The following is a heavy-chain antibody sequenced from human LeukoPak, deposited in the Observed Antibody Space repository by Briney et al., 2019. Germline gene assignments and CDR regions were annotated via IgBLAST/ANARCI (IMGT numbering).Heavy chain of an antibody. V-gene: IGHV1-18*01. CDR3: AKSSLSRFDY. J-gene: IGHJ4*02. CDR1: GHTFSSYG. D-gene: IGHD2-2*01. Sequence: ASVTVSCKVSGHTFSSYGISWVRHAPGQGLEWMGWISAYNGHTIYAQTIEGRLTIQTHTYTSTAHMEENRQRSEDTAVNVWAKSSLSRFDYWGQGTRVSVSS. CDR2: ISAYNGHT.